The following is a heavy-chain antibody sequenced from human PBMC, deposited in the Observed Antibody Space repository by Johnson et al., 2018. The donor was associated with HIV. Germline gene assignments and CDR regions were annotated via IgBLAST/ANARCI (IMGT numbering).Heavy chain of an antibody. V-gene: IGHV3-66*01. D-gene: IGHD1-7*01. CDR2: IYSGVST. Sequence: VLLVESGGGLVQPGGSLRLSCAASGFTVSSNYMSWVRQAPGKGLEWVSVIYSGVSTYYAASVKGRFTISRDNSKHTLYLQMNSLRDEDTAVYYCARERNYGTHAAFDIWGQGTMVTVSS. J-gene: IGHJ3*02. CDR1: GFTVSSNY. CDR3: ARERNYGTHAAFDI.